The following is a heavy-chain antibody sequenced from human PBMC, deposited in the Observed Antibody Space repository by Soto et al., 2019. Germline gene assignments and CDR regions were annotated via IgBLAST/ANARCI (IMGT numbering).Heavy chain of an antibody. CDR1: GDSVSRGSYF. J-gene: IGHJ4*02. CDR3: ASYSSGWYDVIY. D-gene: IGHD6-19*01. V-gene: IGHV4-61*01. CDR2: IYYSGST. Sequence: QVQLQESGPGLVKPSETLSLTCTVSGDSVSRGSYFWSWIRQPPGRGLEWIGYIYYSGSTNYNPSLKGRVTLPVATSKNQFSLKLSSVTAADTAVYYCASYSSGWYDVIYWGQGTLVTVSS.